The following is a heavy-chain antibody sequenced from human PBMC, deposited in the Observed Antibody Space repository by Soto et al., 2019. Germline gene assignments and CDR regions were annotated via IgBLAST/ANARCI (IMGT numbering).Heavy chain of an antibody. CDR3: ARDKGDGSGSYYGY. CDR2: ISAYNGNT. J-gene: IGHJ4*02. CDR1: GYTFTSSG. Sequence: QVQLVQSGAEVKKPGASVKVSCKASGYTFTSSGISWVRQAPGQGLGWMGWISAYNGNTNYAQKLQGRVTMTTNTSTSTSYMERRSLRSDDPAVYYCARDKGDGSGSYYGYWGQGTLVTVSS. D-gene: IGHD3-10*01. V-gene: IGHV1-18*01.